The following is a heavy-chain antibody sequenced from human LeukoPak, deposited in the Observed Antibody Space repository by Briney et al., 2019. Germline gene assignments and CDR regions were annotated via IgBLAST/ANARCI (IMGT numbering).Heavy chain of an antibody. V-gene: IGHV3-21*01. J-gene: IGHJ4*02. CDR3: ARDLDSSGWYGGGGY. Sequence: GGSLRLSCAASGFTFSSYSMHWLRQAPGKGLEWVSSISSSSSYIYYADSVKGRFTISRDNAKNSLYLQMNSLRAEDTAVYYCARDLDSSGWYGGGGYWGEGTLVTVPS. D-gene: IGHD6-19*01. CDR2: ISSSSSYI. CDR1: GFTFSSYS.